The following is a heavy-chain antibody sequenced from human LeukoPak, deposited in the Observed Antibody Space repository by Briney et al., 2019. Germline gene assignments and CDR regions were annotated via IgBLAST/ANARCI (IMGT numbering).Heavy chain of an antibody. CDR2: IGSNNFYR. Sequence: GGSLRLSCAASGFIFREHSMNWVRQAPGKGLEWVSSIGSNNFYRHYADSVKGRFTISRDNSKNTLYLQMNSLRAEDTAVYYCAKDKRLGYCSSTSCSYDAFDIWGQGTMVTVSS. D-gene: IGHD2-2*01. CDR3: AKDKRLGYCSSTSCSYDAFDI. V-gene: IGHV3-21*01. J-gene: IGHJ3*02. CDR1: GFIFREHS.